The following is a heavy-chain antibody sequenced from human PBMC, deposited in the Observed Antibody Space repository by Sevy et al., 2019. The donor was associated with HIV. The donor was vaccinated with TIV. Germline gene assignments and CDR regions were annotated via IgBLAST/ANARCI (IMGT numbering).Heavy chain of an antibody. J-gene: IGHJ4*02. V-gene: IGHV3-30*18. CDR3: AKDRGWRIAVAGTRVRSDY. CDR1: GFTFSSYG. D-gene: IGHD6-19*01. CDR2: ISYDGSNK. Sequence: GGSLRLSCAASGFTFSSYGMHWVRQAPGKELEWVAVISYDGSNKYYADSVKGRFTISRDNSKNTLYLQMNSLRAADTAVYYCAKDRGWRIAVAGTRVRSDYWGQGTLVTVSS.